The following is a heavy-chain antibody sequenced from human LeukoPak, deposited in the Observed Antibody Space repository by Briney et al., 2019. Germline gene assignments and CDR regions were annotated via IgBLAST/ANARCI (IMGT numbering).Heavy chain of an antibody. D-gene: IGHD6-19*01. Sequence: GRSLRLSCAASGFTFSGSAMHWVRQASGKGLEWVGRIRSKANSYATAYAASVKGRFTISRDDSKNTAHLQMNSLKTEDTAVYYCATSKSSSGWYWDYWGQGTLVTVSS. CDR1: GFTFSGSA. CDR2: IRSKANSYAT. J-gene: IGHJ4*02. V-gene: IGHV3-73*01. CDR3: ATSKSSSGWYWDY.